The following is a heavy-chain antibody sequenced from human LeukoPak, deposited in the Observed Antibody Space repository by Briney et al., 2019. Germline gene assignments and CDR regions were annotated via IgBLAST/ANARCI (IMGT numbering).Heavy chain of an antibody. Sequence: GGSLRLSCAASGFTFSSYSMNWVRQAPGKGLEWVSSISSSSSYIYYADSVKGRITISRDNAKNSLYLQMNSLRAEDTAVYYCARTSYGYSSSWYQRIPHFDYWGQGTLVTVSS. V-gene: IGHV3-21*01. CDR3: ARTSYGYSSSWYQRIPHFDY. D-gene: IGHD6-13*01. J-gene: IGHJ4*02. CDR2: ISSSSSYI. CDR1: GFTFSSYS.